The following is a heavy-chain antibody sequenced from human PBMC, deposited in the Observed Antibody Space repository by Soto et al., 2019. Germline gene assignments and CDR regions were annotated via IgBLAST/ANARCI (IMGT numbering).Heavy chain of an antibody. CDR2: IIPIFGTA. D-gene: IGHD5-18*01. CDR1: GGTFSSYA. J-gene: IGHJ4*02. V-gene: IGHV1-69*13. CDR3: ASHSYGFSYEYNFDY. Sequence: ASVKVSCKASGGTFSSYAISWVRQAPGQGLEWMGGIIPIFGTANYAQKFQGRVTITADESTSTAYMELSSLRSEDTAVYYCASHSYGFSYEYNFDYWGQGTLVTVSS.